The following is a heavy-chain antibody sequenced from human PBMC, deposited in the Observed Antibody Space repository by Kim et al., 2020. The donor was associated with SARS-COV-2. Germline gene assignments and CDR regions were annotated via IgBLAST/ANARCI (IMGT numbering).Heavy chain of an antibody. CDR2: ISYDGSNK. D-gene: IGHD6-19*01. V-gene: IGHV3-30*18. Sequence: GGSLRLSCAASGFTFSSYGMHWVRQAPGKGLEWVAVISYDGSNKYYADSVKGRFTISRDNSKNTLYLQMNSLRAEDTAVYYCAKDPYSSGWYSPPHYWG. CDR1: GFTFSSYG. J-gene: IGHJ4*01. CDR3: AKDPYSSGWYSPPHY.